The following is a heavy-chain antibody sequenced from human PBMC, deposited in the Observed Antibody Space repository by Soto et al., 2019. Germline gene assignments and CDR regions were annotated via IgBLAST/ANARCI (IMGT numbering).Heavy chain of an antibody. CDR2: ISYDGSNK. D-gene: IGHD6-13*01. Sequence: QVQLVESGGGVVQPGRSLRLSCAASGFTFSSYGMHWVRQAPGKGLEWVAVISYDGSNKYYADSVKGRFTISRDNSKNTLYLQMNSLRAEDTAVYYCAKGGYSSSWYPNYYYYYGMDVWGQGTTVTVSS. CDR1: GFTFSSYG. V-gene: IGHV3-30*18. J-gene: IGHJ6*02. CDR3: AKGGYSSSWYPNYYYYYGMDV.